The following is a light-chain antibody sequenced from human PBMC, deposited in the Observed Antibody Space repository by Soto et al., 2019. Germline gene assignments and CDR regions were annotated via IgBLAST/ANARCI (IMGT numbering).Light chain of an antibody. Sequence: EIVMTQSPATLSVSPGERATLSCRASQSVSSNLAWYQQKPGQAPRLLIYGASTRATGITARFSGSGSGTEFTLTISRLQSEDFAVYYCQQYNNWPPGTFGQGTKLEIK. CDR1: QSVSSN. J-gene: IGKJ2*01. CDR3: QQYNNWPPGT. CDR2: GAS. V-gene: IGKV3-15*01.